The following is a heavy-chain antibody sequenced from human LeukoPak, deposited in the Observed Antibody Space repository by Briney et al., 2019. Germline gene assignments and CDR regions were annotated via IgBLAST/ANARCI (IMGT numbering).Heavy chain of an antibody. D-gene: IGHD2-2*01. CDR1: GFTFSDHY. V-gene: IGHV3-48*02. Sequence: GGSLRLSCAASGFTFSDHYMDWVRQAPGKGLEWVSYISSSSSTIYYADSVKGRFTISRDNAKNSLYLQMNSLRDEDTAVYYCARDRTSTSWKNWFDPWGQGTLVTVSS. CDR3: ARDRTSTSWKNWFDP. CDR2: ISSSSSTI. J-gene: IGHJ5*02.